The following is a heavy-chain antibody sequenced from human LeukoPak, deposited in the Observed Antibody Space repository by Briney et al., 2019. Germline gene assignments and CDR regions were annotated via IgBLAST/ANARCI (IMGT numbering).Heavy chain of an antibody. J-gene: IGHJ4*02. D-gene: IGHD6-19*01. CDR1: GDSITSYY. Sequence: SETLSLTCTVSGDSITSYYWSWIRQPAGKGLEWIGRINISGNTNYNPSLKSRVTMSLDTSKNQISLKLSAVTAADTAVYYCARDPRYTSGWYVYWGQGSLVTVSS. V-gene: IGHV4-4*07. CDR2: INISGNT. CDR3: ARDPRYTSGWYVY.